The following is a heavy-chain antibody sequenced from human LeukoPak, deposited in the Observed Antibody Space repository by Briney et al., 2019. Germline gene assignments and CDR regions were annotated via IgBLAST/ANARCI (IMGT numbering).Heavy chain of an antibody. CDR2: IDDSGNS. Sequence: SETLSLTCTVPGGSISSHNRTWIRQPPGKGLEWIGYIDDSGNSKYNPSLKSRVTISVDTTRNQFSLKLSSVTAADTAVYYCVRESRLRSFDWFGSYFYYWGQGTLVTVSS. CDR1: GGSISSHN. J-gene: IGHJ4*02. D-gene: IGHD3-9*01. V-gene: IGHV4-59*11. CDR3: VRESRLRSFDWFGSYFYY.